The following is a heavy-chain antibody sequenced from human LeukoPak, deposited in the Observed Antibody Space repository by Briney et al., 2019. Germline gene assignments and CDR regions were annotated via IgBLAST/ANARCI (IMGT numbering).Heavy chain of an antibody. J-gene: IGHJ3*02. CDR3: ARKTRHCSGGGCYSGVFDI. CDR1: GGSISSGGYY. CDR2: IYYSGST. D-gene: IGHD2-15*01. V-gene: IGHV4-31*03. Sequence: SETLSLTCTVSGGSISSGGYYWSWIRQHPGKGLEWIGYIYYSGSTYYNPSLESRLNISLDRSKDQFSLKLSSASAADTAAYFCARKTRHCSGGGCYSGVFDIWGQGTMVTVSS.